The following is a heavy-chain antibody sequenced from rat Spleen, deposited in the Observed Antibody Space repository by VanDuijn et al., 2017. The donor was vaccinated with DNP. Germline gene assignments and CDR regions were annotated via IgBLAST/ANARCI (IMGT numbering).Heavy chain of an antibody. CDR3: ARHYNSGFDY. Sequence: QVELKESGLGLVQPSQTLSLTCTVSGVSLISTSVSWIRQPPGKGLEWMGVIWSNVDTEYNSGIKSRLSVSRDTSKSQVFLKMNSLQTADTGMYFCARHYNSGFDYWGHGLMVTVSS. J-gene: IGHJ2*01. V-gene: IGHV2-47*01. CDR1: GVSLISTS. D-gene: IGHD4-3*01. CDR2: IWSNVDT.